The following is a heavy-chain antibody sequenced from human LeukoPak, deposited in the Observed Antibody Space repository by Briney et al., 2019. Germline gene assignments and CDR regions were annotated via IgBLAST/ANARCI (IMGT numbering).Heavy chain of an antibody. CDR1: GYTFTSYD. CDR3: ARGPQGIWSGHSYYYYYGMDV. J-gene: IGHJ6*02. CDR2: MNPNSGNT. V-gene: IGHV1-8*01. D-gene: IGHD3-3*01. Sequence: ASVKVSCKASGYTFTSYDINWVRQATGQGLERMGWMNPNSGNTGYAQKFQGRVTMTRNTSISTAYMELSSLRSEDTAVYYCARGPQGIWSGHSYYYYYGMDVWGQGTTVTVSS.